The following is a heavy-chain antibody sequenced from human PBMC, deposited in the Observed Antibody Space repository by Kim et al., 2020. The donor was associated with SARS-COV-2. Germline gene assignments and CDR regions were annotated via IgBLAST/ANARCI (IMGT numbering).Heavy chain of an antibody. J-gene: IGHJ4*02. CDR2: ISGSGGST. Sequence: GGSLRLSCAASGFTFSSYAMSWVRQAPGKGLEWVSAISGSGGSTYYADSVKGRFTISRDNSKNTLYLQMNSLRAEDTAVYYCAKDVRRWGFMGLLLFDYFDYWGQGTLVTVSS. D-gene: IGHD3-3*01. CDR3: AKDVRRWGFMGLLLFDYFDY. V-gene: IGHV3-23*01. CDR1: GFTFSSYA.